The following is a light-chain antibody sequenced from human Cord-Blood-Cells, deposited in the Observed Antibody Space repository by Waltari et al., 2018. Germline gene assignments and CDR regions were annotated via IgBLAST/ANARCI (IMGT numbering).Light chain of an antibody. Sequence: QSALTQPASVSGSPGQSITIPCTGTSSDVGGYNYVSWYQQHPGKAPKLMIYEVSNRPSGVSNRFSGSKSGNTVSLTISGLQAEDEADYYCSSYTSSSTNYVFGTGTKVTVL. V-gene: IGLV2-14*01. J-gene: IGLJ1*01. CDR2: EVS. CDR1: SSDVGGYNY. CDR3: SSYTSSSTNYV.